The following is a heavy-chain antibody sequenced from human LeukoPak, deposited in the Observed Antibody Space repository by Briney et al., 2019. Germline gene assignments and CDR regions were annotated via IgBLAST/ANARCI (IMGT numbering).Heavy chain of an antibody. Sequence: SQTLSLTCSVSGGSLSSGSVSYYWSWIRQPAGKGLEWIGRIYTSGSTNYNPSLKSRVTMSVDTSKNQFSLKLSSVTAADTAVYYCARDGLAVADNYYYYYMDVWGKGTTVTVSS. CDR1: GGSLSSGSVSYY. CDR2: IYTSGST. V-gene: IGHV4-61*02. J-gene: IGHJ6*03. CDR3: ARDGLAVADNYYYYYMDV. D-gene: IGHD6-19*01.